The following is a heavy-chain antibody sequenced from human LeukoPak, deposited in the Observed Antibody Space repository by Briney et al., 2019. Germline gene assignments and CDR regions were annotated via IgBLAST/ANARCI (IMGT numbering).Heavy chain of an antibody. CDR1: GYSFTNYA. CDR2: INTDTRSP. D-gene: IGHD2-2*01. V-gene: IGHV7-4-1*02. Sequence: ASVKVSFTASGYSFTNYAMNWVRQAPGQGLEWMGWINTDTRSPTYAQGFTGRFVFSLDTSVSTAYLQISSLKAEDTAVYYCARAVGYCFSTSCYLAYWGQGTLVTVSS. CDR3: ARAVGYCFSTSCYLAY. J-gene: IGHJ4*02.